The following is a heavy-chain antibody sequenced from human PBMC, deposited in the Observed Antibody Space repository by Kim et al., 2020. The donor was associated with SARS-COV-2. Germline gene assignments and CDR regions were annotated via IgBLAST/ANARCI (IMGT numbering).Heavy chain of an antibody. D-gene: IGHD1-1*01. CDR3: ASDGTTRNGGDYFDY. CDR1: GYTFTSYA. J-gene: IGHJ4*02. Sequence: ASVKVSCKASGYTFTSYAMHWVRQAPGQGLEWMGWINVGYGNTRYLQKFQGRVTITRDTSASTAYMELSGLRSEDTAVYFCASDGTTRNGGDYFDYWGQG. CDR2: INVGYGNT. V-gene: IGHV1-3*01.